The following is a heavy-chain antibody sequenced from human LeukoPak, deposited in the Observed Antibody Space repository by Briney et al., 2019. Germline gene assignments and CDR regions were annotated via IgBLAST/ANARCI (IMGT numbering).Heavy chain of an antibody. CDR1: GFTFSSYW. Sequence: GGSLRLSCAASGFTFSSYWMHWVRQAPRKGLVWVSRVNSDGTGTTYADSVEGRFTISRDNAKNTVYLQMHSLRAEDTAIYYCIRTLIVATSPYMDVWGKGTTVTVSS. CDR3: IRTLIVATSPYMDV. J-gene: IGHJ6*03. V-gene: IGHV3-74*01. D-gene: IGHD5-12*01. CDR2: VNSDGTGT.